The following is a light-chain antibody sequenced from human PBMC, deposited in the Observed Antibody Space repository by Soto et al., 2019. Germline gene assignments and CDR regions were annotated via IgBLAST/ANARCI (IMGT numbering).Light chain of an antibody. CDR2: EVS. V-gene: IGLV2-8*01. CDR1: SSDVGGYNY. J-gene: IGLJ2*01. Sequence: QSALTQPPSASGSPGQSVTISCTGTSSDVGGYNYVSWYQQHPGKAPKLMIYEVSKRPSGVPDRFSGSKSGNTASLTVSGLQAEDEADYYCSSYAGRNNVVFRGGTKLTVL. CDR3: SSYAGRNNVV.